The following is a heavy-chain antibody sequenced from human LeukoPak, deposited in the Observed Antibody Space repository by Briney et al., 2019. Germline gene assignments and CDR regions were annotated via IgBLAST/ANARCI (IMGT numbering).Heavy chain of an antibody. CDR2: IRSKAYGGTT. Sequence: PGGSLRLSCTASGFTFGDYAMSWVRQAPGKGLEWVGLIRSKAYGGTTEYAASVKGRFTISRDDSKSIAYLQMNSLKTEDTAVYYCTRVGGSYTFDYWGQGTLVTVSS. V-gene: IGHV3-49*04. CDR1: GFTFGDYA. D-gene: IGHD3-16*01. CDR3: TRVGGSYTFDY. J-gene: IGHJ4*02.